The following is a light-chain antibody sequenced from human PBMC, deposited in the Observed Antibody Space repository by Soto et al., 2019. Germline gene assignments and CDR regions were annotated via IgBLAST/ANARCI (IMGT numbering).Light chain of an antibody. CDR3: AAWDGSLDVVL. J-gene: IGLJ2*01. CDR1: SSSIGTNT. CDR2: TDH. Sequence: QSVLTQAPSASGTPGQRVTISCSGSSSSIGTNTVNWYKQVPGAAPTLLIYTDHQRPAGVPDRFSGSRSGTSASLAISWLQSEDEADYYCAAWDGSLDVVLFGGGTKLTVL. V-gene: IGLV1-44*01.